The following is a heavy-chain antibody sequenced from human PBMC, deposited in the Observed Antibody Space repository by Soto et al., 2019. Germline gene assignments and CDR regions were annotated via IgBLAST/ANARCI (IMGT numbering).Heavy chain of an antibody. CDR3: ASFSGATYGDYGGGINY. D-gene: IGHD4-17*01. J-gene: IGHJ4*02. Sequence: PSETLSLTCTVSGGSISGSSYYWGWIRQPPGKGLECIGSAHYSGSTDYNPSLKSRVTISVDTSKNQFSLKLTSVTAADTAVYFCASFSGATYGDYGGGINYWGQGTLVTVSS. V-gene: IGHV4-39*01. CDR1: GGSISGSSYY. CDR2: AHYSGST.